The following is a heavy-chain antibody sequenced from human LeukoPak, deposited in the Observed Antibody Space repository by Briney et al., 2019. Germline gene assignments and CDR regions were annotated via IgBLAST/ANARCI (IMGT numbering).Heavy chain of an antibody. D-gene: IGHD3-3*01. Sequence: PGGSLRLSCAAPGFTFSNYAMSWVRQAPGKGLEWVSGISGSGGSTYYADSVKGHFTISRDNSKNTLYLQMNSLRAEDTAVYYCAKVGSGYYAYYFDYWGQGTLVTVSS. J-gene: IGHJ4*02. CDR3: AKVGSGYYAYYFDY. CDR1: GFTFSNYA. V-gene: IGHV3-23*01. CDR2: ISGSGGST.